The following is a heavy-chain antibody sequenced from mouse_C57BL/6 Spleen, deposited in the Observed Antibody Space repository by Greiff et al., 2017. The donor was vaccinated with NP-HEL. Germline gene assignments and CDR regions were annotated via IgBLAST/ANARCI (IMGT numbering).Heavy chain of an antibody. J-gene: IGHJ1*03. D-gene: IGHD2-12*01. CDR3: ARSLRPPCWYYDV. V-gene: IGHV1-80*01. CDR1: GYAFSSYW. CDR2: IYPGDGDT. Sequence: VQLQQSGAELVKPGASVKISCKASGYAFSSYWMNWVKQRPGKGLEWIGQIYPGDGDTNYNGKFKGKATLTADKSSSTAYMQLSSLTSEDSAVYFCARSLRPPCWYYDVWGTGTTVTVSS.